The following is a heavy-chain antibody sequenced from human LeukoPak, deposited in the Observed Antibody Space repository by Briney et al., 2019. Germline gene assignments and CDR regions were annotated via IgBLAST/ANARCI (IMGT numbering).Heavy chain of an antibody. J-gene: IGHJ4*02. D-gene: IGHD2-15*01. CDR3: ARGEKSVVVVAATVYFDY. V-gene: IGHV4-39*07. CDR2: INHSGST. CDR1: GGSISSSSYY. Sequence: SETLSLTCTVSGGSISSSSYYWSWIRQPPGKGLEWIGEINHSGSTNYNPSLKSRVTISVDTSKNQFSLKLSSVTAADTAVYYCARGEKSVVVVAATVYFDYWGQGTLVTVSS.